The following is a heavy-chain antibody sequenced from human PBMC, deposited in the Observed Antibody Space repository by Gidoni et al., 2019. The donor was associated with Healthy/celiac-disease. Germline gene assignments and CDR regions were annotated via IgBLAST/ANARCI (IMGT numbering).Heavy chain of an antibody. V-gene: IGHV5-51*03. CDR1: GYSFTSYW. Sequence: EVQLVQSGAEVKKPGESLKISCKGSGYSFTSYWIGWVRQMPGKGLEWMGIIYPGDSDTRYSPSFQGQVTISADKSISTAYLQWSSLKASDTAMYYCARTGPPGREYYYYYGMDVWGQGTTVTVSS. J-gene: IGHJ6*02. CDR2: IYPGDSDT. CDR3: ARTGPPGREYYYYYGMDV.